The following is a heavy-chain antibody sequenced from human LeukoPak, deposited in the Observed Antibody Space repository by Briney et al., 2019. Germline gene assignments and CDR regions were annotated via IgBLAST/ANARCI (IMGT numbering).Heavy chain of an antibody. J-gene: IGHJ5*02. D-gene: IGHD3-3*01. CDR2: INHSGST. V-gene: IGHV4-34*01. CDR3: ARVSIRLQFLEWLPDNWFDP. CDR1: GGSFSGYY. Sequence: PSETLSLTCAVYGGSFSGYYWSWIRQPPGKGLEWIGEINHSGSTNYNPSLKSRVTISVDTSKNQFSLKLSSVTAADTAVYYCARVSIRLQFLEWLPDNWFDPWGQGTLVTVSS.